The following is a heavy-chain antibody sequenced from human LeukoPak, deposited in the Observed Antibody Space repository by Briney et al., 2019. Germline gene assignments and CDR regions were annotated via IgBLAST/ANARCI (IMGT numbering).Heavy chain of an antibody. Sequence: SETLSLTCTVSGGSISSGDYYWSWIRQPPGKGLEWIGYIYYSGSTYYNPSLKSRVTISVDTSKNQFSLKLSSVTAADTAVYYCARHFKSSSWVFDYWGQGTLVTVSS. D-gene: IGHD6-13*01. CDR1: GGSISSGDYY. J-gene: IGHJ4*02. V-gene: IGHV4-30-4*01. CDR3: ARHFKSSSWVFDY. CDR2: IYYSGST.